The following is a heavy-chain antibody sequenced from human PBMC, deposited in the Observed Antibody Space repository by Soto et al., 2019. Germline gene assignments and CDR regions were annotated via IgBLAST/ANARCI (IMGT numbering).Heavy chain of an antibody. CDR1: GFTFSSYA. Sequence: GGSLRLSCAASGFTFSSYAMSWVRQAPGKGLEWVSAISGSGGSTDYVDSVKGRFTISRDNPKNSLYLQMNSLRADDTAVYYCARDPLSYGDYAQSYWYYDLWGRSTRVTVSS. CDR2: ISGSGGST. CDR3: ARDPLSYGDYAQSYWYYDL. D-gene: IGHD4-17*01. V-gene: IGHV3-23*01. J-gene: IGHJ2*01.